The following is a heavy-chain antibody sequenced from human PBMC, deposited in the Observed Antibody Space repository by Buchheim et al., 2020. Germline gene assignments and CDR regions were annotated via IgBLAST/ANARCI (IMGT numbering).Heavy chain of an antibody. D-gene: IGHD6-13*01. CDR3: AAGFSTTWYVDY. CDR2: ISASGGSA. V-gene: IGHV3-23*01. CDR1: GFTFSDYA. Sequence: EVQLLQSGGGLVQPGGSLRLSCAASGFTFSDYAMSWVRQVPGKGLEWVSGISASGGSAYYADSVKGRFTISRDNPKKTVDLQMNSLRAEDTAVYYCAAGFSTTWYVDYWGQGAL. J-gene: IGHJ4*02.